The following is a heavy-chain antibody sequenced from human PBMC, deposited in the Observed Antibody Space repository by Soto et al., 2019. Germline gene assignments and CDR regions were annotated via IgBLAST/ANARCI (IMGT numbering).Heavy chain of an antibody. CDR3: ASAQYDYIISNWFDP. CDR1: GFTFSYYW. V-gene: IGHV3-7*01. J-gene: IGHJ5*02. CDR2: IKQDGSEK. Sequence: EVQLVESGGGLVQPGGSLRLSCGASGFTFSYYWMSWVRQAPGKGLEWVANIKQDGSEKYYVDSVKGRFTISRDNAKNSLYLQMNSLRAEDTAVYYCASAQYDYIISNWFDPWGQGTLVTVSS. D-gene: IGHD3-16*01.